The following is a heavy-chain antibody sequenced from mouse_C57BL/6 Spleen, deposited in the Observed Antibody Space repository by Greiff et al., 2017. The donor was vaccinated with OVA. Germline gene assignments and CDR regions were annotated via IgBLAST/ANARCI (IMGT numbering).Heavy chain of an antibody. CDR2: IRSKSNNYAT. CDR1: GFSFNTYA. CDR3: VRHGDYRYAMDY. Sequence: EVKVEESGGGLVQPKGSLKLSCAASGFSFNTYAMNWVRQAPGKGLEWVARIRSKSNNYATYYADSVKDRFTISRDDSESMLYLQMNNLKTEDTAMYYCVRHGDYRYAMDYWGQGTSVTVSS. D-gene: IGHD2-4*01. J-gene: IGHJ4*01. V-gene: IGHV10-1*01.